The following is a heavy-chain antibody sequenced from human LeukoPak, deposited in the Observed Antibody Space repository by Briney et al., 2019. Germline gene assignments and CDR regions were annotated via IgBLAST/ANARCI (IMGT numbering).Heavy chain of an antibody. D-gene: IGHD3-10*01. CDR3: ARGKKGSYSKFYAFDI. J-gene: IGHJ3*02. V-gene: IGHV3-30*03. CDR1: GFTFSSYG. CDR2: ISYDGSNK. Sequence: GGSLRLSCAASGFTFSSYGMHWVRQAPGKGLEWVAVISYDGSNKYYADSVKGRFTISRDNAKNSLYLQMNSLRAEDTAVYYCARGKKGSYSKFYAFDIWGQGTMVTVSS.